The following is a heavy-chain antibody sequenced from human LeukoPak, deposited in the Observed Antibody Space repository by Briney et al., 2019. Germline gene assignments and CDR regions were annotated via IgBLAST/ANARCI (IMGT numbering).Heavy chain of an antibody. J-gene: IGHJ4*02. D-gene: IGHD3-22*01. CDR3: AKRGVVIRVILVGFHKEAYYFDS. Sequence: GGSLRLSCAVSGITLSKYGMSWVRQAPGKGLEWVAGISGSGGGTKYADSVKGRFTISRDNSKNTLYLQMNSLRAEDTAMYFCAKRGVVIRVILVGFHKEAYYFDSWGQGALVTVSS. V-gene: IGHV3-23*01. CDR1: GITLSKYG. CDR2: ISGSGGGT.